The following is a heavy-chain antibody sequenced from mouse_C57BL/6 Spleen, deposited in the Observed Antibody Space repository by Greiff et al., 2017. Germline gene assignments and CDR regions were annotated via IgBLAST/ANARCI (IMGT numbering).Heavy chain of an antibody. CDR2: INPSSGYT. CDR1: GYTFTSYT. CDR3: AREEVTTNYFDY. D-gene: IGHD2-2*01. Sequence: QVQLQQSGAELSRPGASVKMSCKASGYTFTSYTMHWVKQRPGQGLEWIGYINPSSGYTKYNQKFKDKATLTADKSSSTAYMQLSSLTSEDSAVXYCAREEVTTNYFDYWGQGTTLTVSS. V-gene: IGHV1-4*01. J-gene: IGHJ2*01.